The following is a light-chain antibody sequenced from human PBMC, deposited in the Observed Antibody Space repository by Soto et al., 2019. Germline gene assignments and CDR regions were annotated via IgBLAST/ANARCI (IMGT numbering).Light chain of an antibody. J-gene: IGKJ5*01. Sequence: DVVRTQTPLSLSVAPGQPASIYCNSTRILLHITGETFLFWYLQKPGQSPQLLIYEVSTRVSGVPDRFSGSGSGTDFTLEISRVETDDVGIYYCMQSTQLPPTFGQGTRLEIK. CDR1: RILLHITGETF. CDR2: EVS. V-gene: IGKV2D-29*02. CDR3: MQSTQLPPT.